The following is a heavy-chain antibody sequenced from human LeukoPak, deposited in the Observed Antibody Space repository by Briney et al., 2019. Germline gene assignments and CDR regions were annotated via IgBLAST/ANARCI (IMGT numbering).Heavy chain of an antibody. V-gene: IGHV4-61*01. Sequence: SETLSLTCTVSGGSVSSGSYYWSWIRQPPGKGLEWIGYIYYSGSTNYSPSLKSRVTISVDTSKNQFSLKLSSVTAADTAVYYCARDRDRSGGGWFDPWGQGTLVTVSS. D-gene: IGHD4-23*01. CDR3: ARDRDRSGGGWFDP. CDR1: GGSVSSGSYY. CDR2: IYYSGST. J-gene: IGHJ5*02.